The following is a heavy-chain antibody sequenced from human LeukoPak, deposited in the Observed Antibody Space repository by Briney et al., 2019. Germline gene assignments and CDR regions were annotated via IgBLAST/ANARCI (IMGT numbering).Heavy chain of an antibody. J-gene: IGHJ3*02. D-gene: IGHD2-21*02. CDR1: GFTFSSYG. Sequence: GGSLRLSCAASGFTFSSYGMHWSGKAPARGRRGGQVIGYDGSNKYYADSVKGRFTISRDNSKNTLCLQMNSLRAEDTAVYYCAIGDCGGDCYGAFDIWGQGTMVTVSS. CDR3: AIGDCGGDCYGAFDI. CDR2: IGYDGSNK. V-gene: IGHV3-33*01.